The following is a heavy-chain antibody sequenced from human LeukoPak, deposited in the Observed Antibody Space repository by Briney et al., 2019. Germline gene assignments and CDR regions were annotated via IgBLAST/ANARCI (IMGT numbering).Heavy chain of an antibody. CDR2: IYNSGGT. CDR1: GGSITSSFY. J-gene: IGHJ3*02. CDR3: ARVGLGYRGAFDI. Sequence: SETLSLTCTVSGGSITSSFYWSWIRQSPGKGLEWIGYIYNSGGTKYNPSLKSRLTISVDTSKNQFSLKLSSVTAADTAVYYCARVGLGYRGAFDIWGQGTMVTVSS. V-gene: IGHV4-59*12. D-gene: IGHD3-16*01.